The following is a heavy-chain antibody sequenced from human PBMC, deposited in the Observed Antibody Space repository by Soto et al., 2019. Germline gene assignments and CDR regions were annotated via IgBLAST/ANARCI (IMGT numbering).Heavy chain of an antibody. CDR1: GFTFSSYG. CDR2: IWYDGSNK. V-gene: IGHV3-33*01. D-gene: IGHD4-17*01. J-gene: IGHJ3*02. Sequence: VGSLRLSCAASGFTFSSYGMHWVRQAPGKGLEWVAVIWYDGSNKYYADSVKGRFTISRDNSKNTLYLQMNSLRAEDTAVYYCARDRHYGDGKKAFDIWGQGTMVTVSS. CDR3: ARDRHYGDGKKAFDI.